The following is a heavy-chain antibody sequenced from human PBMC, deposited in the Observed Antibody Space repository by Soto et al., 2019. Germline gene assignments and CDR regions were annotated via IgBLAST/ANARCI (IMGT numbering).Heavy chain of an antibody. J-gene: IGHJ2*01. Sequence: EVQFLESGGGLVQPGGYLRLSCVASGLTFSVSAMTWVRQAPGKGLEWVSTTGLSGRTTYYGDSVKGRFTVSRDNSKNTLDLQMSSLRAEDTAVYYCATVHNTSRSFNFWGRGTLVTVSS. D-gene: IGHD1-20*01. CDR3: ATVHNTSRSFNF. CDR2: TGLSGRTT. CDR1: GLTFSVSA. V-gene: IGHV3-23*01.